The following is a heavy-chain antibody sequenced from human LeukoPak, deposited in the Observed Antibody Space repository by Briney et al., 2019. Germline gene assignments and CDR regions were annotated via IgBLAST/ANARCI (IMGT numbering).Heavy chain of an antibody. CDR2: ISGSGGST. D-gene: IGHD3-22*01. CDR3: AKDDSYTPYYDSSGYYYY. V-gene: IGHV3-23*01. Sequence: PGGSLRLSCAASGFTFSSYAMSWVRQAPGKGLEWVSAISGSGGSTYYADSVKGRFTISRDNSKNTLYLQMNSLRAEDTAVYYCAKDDSYTPYYDSSGYYYYWGQGTLVTVSS. CDR1: GFTFSSYA. J-gene: IGHJ4*02.